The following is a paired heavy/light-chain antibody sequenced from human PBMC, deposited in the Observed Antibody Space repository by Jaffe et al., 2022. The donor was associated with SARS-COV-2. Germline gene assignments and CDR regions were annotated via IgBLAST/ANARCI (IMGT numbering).Light chain of an antibody. V-gene: IGKV1-5*03. J-gene: IGKJ1*01. CDR3: QQYDTFWT. CDR2: KAS. CDR1: QSISYW. Sequence: DIQMTQSPSTLSASVGDRVTITCRASQSISYWLAWYQQKPGRAPKLLIYKASNLQTGVPSRFSGSGYGTEFSLTISSLQPDDFATYYCQQYDTFWTFGQGTKVEIK.
Heavy chain of an antibody. J-gene: IGHJ4*02. CDR3: ARGYYDFWSGYHFDY. V-gene: IGHV1-18*01. CDR2: ISANNGNT. Sequence: QVQLVQSGAELKKPGASVKVSCKASGYTFTNYGISWVRQAPGQGLECMGWISANNGNTTYAENLQGRVTLTTDTSTSTAYMELRSLRSDDTAVYYCARGYYDFWSGYHFDYWGQGTLVTVSS. CDR1: GYTFTNYG. D-gene: IGHD3-3*01.